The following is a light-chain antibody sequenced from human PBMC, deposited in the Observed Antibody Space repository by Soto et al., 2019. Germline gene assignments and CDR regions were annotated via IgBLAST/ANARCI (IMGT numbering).Light chain of an antibody. V-gene: IGKV3-15*01. J-gene: IGKJ1*01. CDR1: QSVSSN. CDR2: GAS. CDR3: QQYNKWPRT. Sequence: EIVMTQSPATLSVSPWERATLSCRTSQSVSSNLAWYQQNPGQAPRLLFYGASTRATGVPDRFSGSGSGTEFTLTISSLQSEDLTVYYCQQYNKWPRTFGQGTKVDIK.